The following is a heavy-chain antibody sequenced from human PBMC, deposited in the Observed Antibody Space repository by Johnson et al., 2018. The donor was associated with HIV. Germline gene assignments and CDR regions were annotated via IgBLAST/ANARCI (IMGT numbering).Heavy chain of an antibody. CDR2: IRSKANSYAT. J-gene: IGHJ3*02. CDR1: GFTFSGSA. D-gene: IGHD5-18*01. V-gene: IGHV3-73*01. Sequence: VHLVESGGGLVQPGGSLKLSCAASGFTFSGSAMHWVRQASGKGLEWVGRIRSKANSYATAYAASVKGRFTISRDDSKNTLYLQMNSLRAEDTAVYYGANGGYSYGYDAFDIWGQGTMVTVSS. CDR3: ANGGYSYGYDAFDI.